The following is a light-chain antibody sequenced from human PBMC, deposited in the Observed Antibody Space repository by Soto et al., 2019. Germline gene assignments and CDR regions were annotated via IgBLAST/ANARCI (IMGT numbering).Light chain of an antibody. CDR3: SSYTSSSPLDPAVV. CDR1: SSDVGGYNY. Sequence: QSALTQPASVSGSPGQSITISCSGTSSDVGGYNYVSWYQQHPGKAPKLMIYDVSTRPSGVSNRFSGSKSGNTASLTISGLQAEDEGDYYCSSYTSSSPLDPAVVFGGGTQLTVL. CDR2: DVS. J-gene: IGLJ2*01. V-gene: IGLV2-14*01.